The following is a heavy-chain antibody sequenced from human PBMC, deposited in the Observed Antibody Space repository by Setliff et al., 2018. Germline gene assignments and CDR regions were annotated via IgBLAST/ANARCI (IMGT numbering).Heavy chain of an antibody. D-gene: IGHD4-17*01. Sequence: SVKVSCKASGGTFSSSAISWVRQAPGQGLEWVGRIIPFFGTANSAQKFQGRVTITAGESATTAYMELSSLRAEDTAVYYCAKSMTTVTTGGNEAFDIWGQGTTVTVSS. CDR1: GGTFSSSA. CDR2: IIPFFGTA. CDR3: AKSMTTVTTGGNEAFDI. J-gene: IGHJ3*02. V-gene: IGHV1-69*13.